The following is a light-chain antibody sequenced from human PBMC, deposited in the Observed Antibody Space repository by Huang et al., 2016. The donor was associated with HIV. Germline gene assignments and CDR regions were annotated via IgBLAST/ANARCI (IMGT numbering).Light chain of an antibody. V-gene: IGKV1-39*01. CDR2: AAS. Sequence: DIQMTQSPSSLSASVEDRVTITCRSSQNISDSLNWYQQKAGKAPNILIYAASSLQSGVPSRFSGSGSGTDFTLTVSSLQPEDFATYYCQQSYRSPPTFGQGTRLDIQ. CDR3: QQSYRSPPT. CDR1: QNISDS. J-gene: IGKJ2*01.